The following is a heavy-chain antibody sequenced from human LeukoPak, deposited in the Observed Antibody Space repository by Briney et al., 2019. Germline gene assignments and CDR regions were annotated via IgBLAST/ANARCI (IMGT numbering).Heavy chain of an antibody. CDR3: ARDYSNSHFDY. V-gene: IGHV1-2*04. D-gene: IGHD4-11*01. CDR1: GYTFTGYY. J-gene: IGHJ4*02. CDR2: INPNSGGT. Sequence: ASVKVSCKASGYTFTGYYMHWVRQAPGQGLEWMGWINPNSGGTNYAQEFQGWVTMTRDTSISTAYMELSRLRSDDTAVYYCARDYSNSHFDYWGQGTLVTVSS.